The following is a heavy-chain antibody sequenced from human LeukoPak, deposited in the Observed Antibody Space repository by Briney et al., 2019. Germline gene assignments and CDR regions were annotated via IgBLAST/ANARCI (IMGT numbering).Heavy chain of an antibody. CDR2: ISSGSSYI. J-gene: IGHJ4*02. CDR3: ARVFGSGWMYFDF. Sequence: GGSLRLSCAASGFTFGSYEMNWVRQAPGKGLEWVSSISSGSSYIYYADSVKGRFTIPRDNAKNSLHLQMNSLTAEDTAVYYCARVFGSGWMYFDFWGQGTLVTVSS. V-gene: IGHV3-21*01. D-gene: IGHD6-19*01. CDR1: GFTFGSYE.